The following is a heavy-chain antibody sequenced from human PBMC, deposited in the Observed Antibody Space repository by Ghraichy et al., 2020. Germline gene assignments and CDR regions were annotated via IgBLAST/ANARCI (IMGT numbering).Heavy chain of an antibody. Sequence: GGSLRLSCAASGFTFSSYWMHWVRQAPGMGLVWVSRTNSDGSYTSYADSVKGRFTISRDNAKNTLYLQMNSLRAEDTAVYYCARDYGDYPYWYFDLWGRGTLVTVSS. CDR1: GFTFSSYW. J-gene: IGHJ2*01. CDR2: TNSDGSYT. CDR3: ARDYGDYPYWYFDL. D-gene: IGHD4-17*01. V-gene: IGHV3-74*01.